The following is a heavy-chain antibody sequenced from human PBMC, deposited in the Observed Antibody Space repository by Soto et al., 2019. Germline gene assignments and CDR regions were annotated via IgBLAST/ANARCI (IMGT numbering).Heavy chain of an antibody. CDR1: GGTFSSYA. D-gene: IGHD3-3*01. Sequence: QVQLVQSGAEVKKPGSSVKVSCKASGGTFSSYAISWVRQAPGQGLEWMGGIIPIFGTANYAKKFQGRVTITADKSTSTAYMELSSLRSEDTAVYYCARATGYYDFWSGSRADAFDIWGQGTMVTVSS. CDR2: IIPIFGTA. CDR3: ARATGYYDFWSGSRADAFDI. J-gene: IGHJ3*02. V-gene: IGHV1-69*06.